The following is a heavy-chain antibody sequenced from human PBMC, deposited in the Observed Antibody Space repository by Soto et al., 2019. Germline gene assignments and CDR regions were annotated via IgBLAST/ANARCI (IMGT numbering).Heavy chain of an antibody. CDR1: GFTFSSYA. D-gene: IGHD3-22*01. V-gene: IGHV3-23*01. CDR2: ISGSGGST. CDR3: AKDGRSTMIVQSPNYFDY. Sequence: GGSLRLSCAASGFTFSSYAMSWVRQAPGKGLEWVSAISGSGGSTYYADSVKGRFTISRDNSKNTLYLQMNSLRAEDTAVYYCAKDGRSTMIVQSPNYFDYWGQGTLVTVSS. J-gene: IGHJ4*02.